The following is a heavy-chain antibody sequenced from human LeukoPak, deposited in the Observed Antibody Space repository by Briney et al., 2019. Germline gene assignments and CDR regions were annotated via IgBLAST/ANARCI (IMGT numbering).Heavy chain of an antibody. CDR2: MNPNSGNT. CDR3: AAGPYCSSTSCYSGRYNWFDP. CDR1: GYTFTSYG. D-gene: IGHD2-2*02. Sequence: ASVKVSCKASGYTFTSYGISWVRQAPGQGLEWMGWMNPNSGNTGYAQKFQGRVTMTRNTSISTAYMELSSLRSEDTAVYYCAAGPYCSSTSCYSGRYNWFDPWGQGTLVTVSS. V-gene: IGHV1-8*02. J-gene: IGHJ5*02.